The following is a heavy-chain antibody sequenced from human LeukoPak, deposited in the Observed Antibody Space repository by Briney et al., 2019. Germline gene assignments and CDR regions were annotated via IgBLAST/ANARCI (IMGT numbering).Heavy chain of an antibody. V-gene: IGHV3-30*02. Sequence: GGSLRLSCAASGFTFSSYDIQWVRQAPGKGLEWVSFIRYDGSNKYYADSVKGRFTISRDNSKNTLYLQMNGLKTDDTAVYYCALLVGITVSPWGQGTLVTVSP. CDR1: GFTFSSYD. J-gene: IGHJ5*02. CDR3: ALLVGITVSP. D-gene: IGHD3-10*02. CDR2: IRYDGSNK.